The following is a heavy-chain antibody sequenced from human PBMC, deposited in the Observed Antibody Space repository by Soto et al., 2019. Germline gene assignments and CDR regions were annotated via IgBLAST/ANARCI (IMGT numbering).Heavy chain of an antibody. CDR3: ARVLLYGDYADYYGMDV. Sequence: LSLTCTVSGGSIGGGGYYWSWIRQHPGKGLEWIGYTYYSGSTYYNPSLKSRVTISVDTSKNQFSLKLSSVTAADTAVYYCARVLLYGDYADYYGMDVWGQGTTVTVSS. CDR1: GGSIGGGGYY. J-gene: IGHJ6*02. V-gene: IGHV4-31*03. D-gene: IGHD4-17*01. CDR2: TYYSGST.